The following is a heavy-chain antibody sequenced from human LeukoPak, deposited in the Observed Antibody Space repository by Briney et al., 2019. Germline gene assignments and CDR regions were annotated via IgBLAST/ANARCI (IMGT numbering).Heavy chain of an antibody. J-gene: IGHJ6*03. D-gene: IGHD2-15*01. CDR2: IKQDGSEK. CDR1: GFTFSSYW. CDR3: ASDTAMVVAATNYYMDV. V-gene: IGHV3-7*01. Sequence: GGSLRLSCAASGFTFSSYWMSSVRQAPGKGLEWVANIKQDGSEKYYVDSVKGRFTISRDNAKNSLYLQMNSLRAEDTAVYYCASDTAMVVAATNYYMDVWGKGTTVTVSS.